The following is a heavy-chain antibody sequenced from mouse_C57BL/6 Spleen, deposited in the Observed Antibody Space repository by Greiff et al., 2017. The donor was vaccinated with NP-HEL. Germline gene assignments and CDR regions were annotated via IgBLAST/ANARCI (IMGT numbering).Heavy chain of an antibody. J-gene: IGHJ2*01. CDR3: ACITTVVAPFDY. V-gene: IGHV1-50*01. CDR2: IDPSDSYT. D-gene: IGHD1-1*01. Sequence: QVQLQQPGAELVKPGASVKLSCKASGYTFTSYWMQWVKQRPGQGLEWIGEIDPSDSYTNYNQKFKGKATLTVDTSSSTAYMQLSSLTSEDSAVYYCACITTVVAPFDYWGQGTTLTVSS. CDR1: GYTFTSYW.